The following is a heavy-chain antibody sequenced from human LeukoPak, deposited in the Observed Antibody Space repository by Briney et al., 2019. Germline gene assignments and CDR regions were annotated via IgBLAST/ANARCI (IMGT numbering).Heavy chain of an antibody. Sequence: ASVKVSCKASGYTFTSYGISWVRQAPGQGLEWMGWISAYNGNTNYAQKLQGRVTMTTDTSTSTAYMELRSLRSDDTAVYYCARDTEDTVVVPAAIPGGYWFDPWGQGTLVTVSS. J-gene: IGHJ5*02. V-gene: IGHV1-18*01. CDR1: GYTFTSYG. CDR2: ISAYNGNT. CDR3: ARDTEDTVVVPAAIPGGYWFDP. D-gene: IGHD2-2*02.